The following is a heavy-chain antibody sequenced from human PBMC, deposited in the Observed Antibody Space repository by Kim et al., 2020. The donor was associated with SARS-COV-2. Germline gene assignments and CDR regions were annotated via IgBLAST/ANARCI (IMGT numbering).Heavy chain of an antibody. D-gene: IGHD6-6*01. CDR1: GFTFSSYD. CDR2: IGTAGDT. Sequence: GGSLRLSCAASGFTFSSYDMHWVRQATGKGLEWVSAIGTAGDTYYPGSVKGRFTISRENAKNSLYLQMNSLRAGDTAVYYCARTHIAARYYGMDVWGQGTTVTVSS. CDR3: ARTHIAARYYGMDV. J-gene: IGHJ6*02. V-gene: IGHV3-13*01.